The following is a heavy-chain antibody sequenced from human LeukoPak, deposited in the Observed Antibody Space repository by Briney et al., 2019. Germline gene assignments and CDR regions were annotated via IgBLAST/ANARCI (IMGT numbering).Heavy chain of an antibody. CDR1: GFSFSNYN. J-gene: IGHJ6*03. Sequence: PGGSLRLSCAASGFSFSNYNMNWVRQAPGKGLEWVSSISSTGSYIYYADSLKGRFTISRDNAKNSMYLQMNSLRAEDTAVYYCVRDTVVVDATLYYYVDVWGTGTTVTVSS. CDR3: VRDTVVVDATLYYYVDV. CDR2: ISSTGSYI. V-gene: IGHV3-21*01. D-gene: IGHD2-15*01.